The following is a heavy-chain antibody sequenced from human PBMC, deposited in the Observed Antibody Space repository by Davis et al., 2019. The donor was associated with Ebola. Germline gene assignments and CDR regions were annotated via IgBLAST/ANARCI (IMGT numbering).Heavy chain of an antibody. V-gene: IGHV4-34*01. Sequence: MPSETLSLTCAVYGGSFSGYYWSWIRQPPGKGLEWIGEINHSGSTNYNPSLKSRLSISVDKSKNQFSLKLSSVTAADTAVYYCAKNLYYDSSGPNFDYWGQGTLVTVSS. J-gene: IGHJ4*02. CDR1: GGSFSGYY. D-gene: IGHD3-22*01. CDR2: INHSGST. CDR3: AKNLYYDSSGPNFDY.